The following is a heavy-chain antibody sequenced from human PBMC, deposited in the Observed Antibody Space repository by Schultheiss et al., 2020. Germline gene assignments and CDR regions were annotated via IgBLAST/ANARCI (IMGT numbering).Heavy chain of an antibody. Sequence: SATLSLTCAVSGGSISSSNWWSWVRQPPGKGLEWIGEIYHSGSTNYNPSLKSRVTISVDKSKNQFSLKLSSVTAADTAVYYCAKAAGYCSGGSCYHGDYWGQGTLVTVSS. V-gene: IGHV4-4*02. J-gene: IGHJ4*02. D-gene: IGHD2-15*01. CDR3: AKAAGYCSGGSCYHGDY. CDR2: IYHSGST. CDR1: GGSISSSNW.